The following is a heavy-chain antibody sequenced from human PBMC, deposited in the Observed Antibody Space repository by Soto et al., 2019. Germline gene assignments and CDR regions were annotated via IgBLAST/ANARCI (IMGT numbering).Heavy chain of an antibody. V-gene: IGHV1-69*12. D-gene: IGHD1-7*01. J-gene: IGHJ6*02. CDR2: IIPIFGTA. CDR3: ASHGITGTWVYYYGMDV. Sequence: QVQLVQSGAEVKKPGSSVKVSCKASGGTFSSYAISWVRQAPGQGLEWMGGIIPIFGTANYARQFQGTVTITADESTSTAYMELSSLRSEDTAVYYCASHGITGTWVYYYGMDVWGQGTTVTVSS. CDR1: GGTFSSYA.